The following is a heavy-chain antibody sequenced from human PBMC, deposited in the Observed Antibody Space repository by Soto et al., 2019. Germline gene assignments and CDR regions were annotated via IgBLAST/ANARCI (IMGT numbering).Heavy chain of an antibody. CDR1: GVTFSSYS. CDR3: AKKVNCGSGSQYFDY. V-gene: IGHV3-23*01. CDR2: FRGIGDNGTT. D-gene: IGHD3-10*01. Sequence: EVQLLESGGGLEQPGGSLRLSCAASGVTFSSYSMSWVRQAPRKGLEWVAGFRGIGDNGTTYYADPVKGRVTIARDNSKNTLFLQMNSLRAEDTAIYYCAKKVNCGSGSQYFDYWGQGTLVTVSS. J-gene: IGHJ4*02.